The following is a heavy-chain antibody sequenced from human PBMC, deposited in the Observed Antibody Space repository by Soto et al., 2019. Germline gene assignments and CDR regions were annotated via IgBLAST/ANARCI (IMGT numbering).Heavy chain of an antibody. CDR2: INPNSGGT. Sequence: GASVKVSCKASGYTFTGYYMHWVRQAPGQGLEWMGWINPNSGGTNYAQKFQGWVTMTRDTSISTAYMELSRLRSDDTAVYYCARARSESSSWYPPDWRQYYFDYWGQGTLVTVSS. V-gene: IGHV1-2*04. CDR3: ARARSESSSWYPPDWRQYYFDY. D-gene: IGHD6-13*01. CDR1: GYTFTGYY. J-gene: IGHJ4*02.